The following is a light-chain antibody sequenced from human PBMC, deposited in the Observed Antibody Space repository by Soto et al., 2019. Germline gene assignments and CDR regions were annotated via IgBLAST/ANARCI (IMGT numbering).Light chain of an antibody. Sequence: DIQMTQSPSTLSASVGDTVTITCRASLSISGWLAWYQQAPGKAPKLLIYAASTLQSGVPSRFSGSGSGTDFTLTISCLQSEDFATYYCQQYYSYPRTFGQGTKVDIK. CDR3: QQYYSYPRT. V-gene: IGKV1-5*01. J-gene: IGKJ1*01. CDR2: AAS. CDR1: LSISGW.